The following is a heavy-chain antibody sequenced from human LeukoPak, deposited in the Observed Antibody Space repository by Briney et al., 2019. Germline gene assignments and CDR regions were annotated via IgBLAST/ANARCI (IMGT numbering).Heavy chain of an antibody. V-gene: IGHV4-34*01. Sequence: PSETLSLTCAVYGGSFSGYYWSWIRQPPGKGLEWIGEINHSGSTNYNPSLKSRVTISVDTSKNQFSLKLSSVTAADTAVYYCARGPGYSSSWYRWFDPWGQGTLVTVSS. CDR1: GGSFSGYY. D-gene: IGHD6-13*01. CDR2: INHSGST. J-gene: IGHJ5*02. CDR3: ARGPGYSSSWYRWFDP.